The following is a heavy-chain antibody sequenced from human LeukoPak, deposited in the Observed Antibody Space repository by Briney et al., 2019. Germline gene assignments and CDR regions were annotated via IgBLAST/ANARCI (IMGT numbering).Heavy chain of an antibody. Sequence: GGSLRLSCEASGFTFSTYAMSWVRQAPGKGLEWVSGISGSGGSTYYADSVKGRFTISRDNSKNTLYLQMNSLRAEDTAVFYCAKEAFITTVRGVNYYYGMDVWGQGTTVAVSS. CDR1: GFTFSTYA. J-gene: IGHJ6*02. CDR3: AKEAFITTVRGVNYYYGMDV. CDR2: ISGSGGST. D-gene: IGHD3-10*01. V-gene: IGHV3-23*01.